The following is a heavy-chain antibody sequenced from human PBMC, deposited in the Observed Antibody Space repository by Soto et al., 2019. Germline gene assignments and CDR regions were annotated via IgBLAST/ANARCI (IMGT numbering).Heavy chain of an antibody. V-gene: IGHV1-8*01. J-gene: IGHJ6*03. D-gene: IGHD3-10*01. CDR2: MNPNSGNT. CDR3: ARASLLWFGELLFRLAYYMDV. CDR1: GYTFTSYD. Sequence: ASVKVSCKASGYTFTSYDINWVRQATGQGLERMGWMNPNSGNTGYAQKFQGRVTMTRNTSISTAYMELSSLRSEDTAVYYCARASLLWFGELLFRLAYYMDVWGKGTTVTVSS.